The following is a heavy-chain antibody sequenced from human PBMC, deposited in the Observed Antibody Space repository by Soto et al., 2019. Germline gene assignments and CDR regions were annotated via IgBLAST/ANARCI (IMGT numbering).Heavy chain of an antibody. Sequence: GGSLRLSCAASGFTFSSYWMHWVRQAPGKGLVWVSRINSDGSSTSYADSVKGRFTISRDNAKNTLYLQMNSLRAEDTAVYYCARDGYCSGGSCYSVPVFDYWGQGTLVTVS. CDR1: GFTFSSYW. V-gene: IGHV3-74*01. CDR2: INSDGSST. J-gene: IGHJ4*02. D-gene: IGHD2-15*01. CDR3: ARDGYCSGGSCYSVPVFDY.